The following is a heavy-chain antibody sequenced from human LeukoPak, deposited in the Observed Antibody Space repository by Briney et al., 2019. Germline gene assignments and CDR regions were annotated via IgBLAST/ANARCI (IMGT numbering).Heavy chain of an antibody. Sequence: PGGSLRLSCAASGFTLSHYYMTWIRQAPGKGLEWLLCISSSGDTIYYADSVKGRFTVSRDNAENSLYLQMNSLRAEDTAMYYCARQGSEIDYWGQGTLVTVSS. V-gene: IGHV3-11*01. J-gene: IGHJ4*02. CDR1: GFTLSHYY. CDR3: ARQGSEIDY. CDR2: ISSSGDTI.